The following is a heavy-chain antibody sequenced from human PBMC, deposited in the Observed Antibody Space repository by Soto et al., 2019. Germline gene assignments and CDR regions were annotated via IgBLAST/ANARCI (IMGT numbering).Heavy chain of an antibody. V-gene: IGHV1-18*01. CDR1: GYTFTSYG. D-gene: IGHD6-6*01. CDR2: ISAYNGNT. Sequence: QVQLVQSGAEVKKPGASVKVSCKASGYTFTSYGISWVRQAPGQGLEWMGWISAYNGNTNYAQKLQGRVTMTTDKATSTAYMELRSLRSDDTAVYYCATLNSSSSFFWFDPWGQGTLVTVSS. CDR3: ATLNSSSSFFWFDP. J-gene: IGHJ5*02.